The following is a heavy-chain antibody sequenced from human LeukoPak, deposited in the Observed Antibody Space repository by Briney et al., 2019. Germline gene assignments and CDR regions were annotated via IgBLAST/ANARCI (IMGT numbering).Heavy chain of an antibody. CDR2: VSPSDSDT. J-gene: IGHJ4*02. Sequence: GESLKISCEGSGYTFTNFWIGWVRQMPGKGLEWMGIVSPSDSDTRYSPSFQGQVTISADKSITTAYLQWSSLKASDTATYYCARHEKNRNKSYYFDYWGQGTLLTVSS. V-gene: IGHV5-51*01. CDR1: GYTFTNFW. D-gene: IGHD1/OR15-1a*01. CDR3: ARHEKNRNKSYYFDY.